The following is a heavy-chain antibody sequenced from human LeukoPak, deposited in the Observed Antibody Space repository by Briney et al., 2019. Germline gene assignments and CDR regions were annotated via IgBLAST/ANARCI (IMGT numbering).Heavy chain of an antibody. Sequence: GGSLRLSCAASGFTFSNAWMSWVRQAPGKGLEWVARVKSKVHGGTTDYAAPVNGRFTISRDDSENKLFLQMNSLKTEATGVYYCSGHMTSADYWGQGTLVTVSS. V-gene: IGHV3-15*01. CDR1: GFTFSNAW. D-gene: IGHD2-2*01. CDR3: SGHMTSADY. J-gene: IGHJ4*02. CDR2: VKSKVHGGTT.